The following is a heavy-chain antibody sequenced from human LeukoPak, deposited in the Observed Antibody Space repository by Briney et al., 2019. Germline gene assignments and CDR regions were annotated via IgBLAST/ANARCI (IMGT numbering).Heavy chain of an antibody. CDR3: ARDRRGYRYGRDYYYYYGMDV. CDR1: GFTFSDYY. Sequence: GGSLRLSCAASGFTFSDYYMSWIRQAPGKGLEWVSYISSSGSTIYYADSVKGRFTISRDNAKNSLYLQMNSLRAEDTAVYYCARDRRGYRYGRDYYYYYGMDVWGQGTTVTVSS. V-gene: IGHV3-11*01. D-gene: IGHD5-18*01. CDR2: ISSSGSTI. J-gene: IGHJ6*02.